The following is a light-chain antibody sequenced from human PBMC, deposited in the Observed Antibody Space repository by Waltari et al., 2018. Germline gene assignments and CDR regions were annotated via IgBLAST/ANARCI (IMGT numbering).Light chain of an antibody. CDR1: NYNIGNNF. CDR2: RNN. J-gene: IGLJ2*01. CDR3: ASWDGSLGGVI. V-gene: IGLV1-47*01. Sequence: QSVLSQPPSASGTPGQRVTISCSGSNYNIGNNFVSWYHHLPGTAPKLLIYRNNQRPPGVPDRFSGSKSGTSASLAISGLRSEDEADYYCASWDGSLGGVIFGGGTKLTVL.